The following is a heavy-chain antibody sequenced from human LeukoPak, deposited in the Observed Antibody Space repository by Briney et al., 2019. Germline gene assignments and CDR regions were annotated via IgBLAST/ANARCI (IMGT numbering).Heavy chain of an antibody. CDR3: ARLMFLWPPIYFDY. J-gene: IGHJ4*02. CDR1: GSTFSTYW. D-gene: IGHD2-8*01. CDR2: INQDGSQT. V-gene: IGHV3-7*01. Sequence: GESLRLSCAASGSTFSTYWMSWVRRAPGKGLEWVANINQDGSQTFYVDSVKGRFTISRDNPGNSVYLQMNSLRAEDTAVYYCARLMFLWPPIYFDYWGQGTLVTVSS.